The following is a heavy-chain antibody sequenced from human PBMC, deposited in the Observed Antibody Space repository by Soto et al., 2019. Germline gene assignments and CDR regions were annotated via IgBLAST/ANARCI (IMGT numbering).Heavy chain of an antibody. Sequence: QAQVLESGGGLVTPGGTLTLSCSGSGFSFSNFFASWLRHSPGKGLEWLSSISHSGAKIYYADSVRGRFTISRYTARGTVHLHMTNIRVEDSGVYFCARELTMYGVGGWRYTCMDVWGPGTPVAVSS. CDR1: GFSFSNFF. D-gene: IGHD3-3*01. CDR3: ARELTMYGVGGWRYTCMDV. CDR2: ISHSGAKI. J-gene: IGHJ6*01. V-gene: IGHV3-11*01.